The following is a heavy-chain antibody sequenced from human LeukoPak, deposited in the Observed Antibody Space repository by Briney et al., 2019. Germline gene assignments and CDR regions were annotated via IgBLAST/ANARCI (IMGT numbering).Heavy chain of an antibody. CDR2: INPNSGGT. D-gene: IGHD2-2*01. Sequence: ASVKVSCKVSGYTFTDYYMHWVRQAPGQGLEWMGWINPNSGGTNYAQKFQGRVTMTRDTSISTAYMELSRLRSDDTAVYYCARELVPAAFDYWGQGTLVTVSS. V-gene: IGHV1-2*02. CDR1: GYTFTDYY. J-gene: IGHJ4*02. CDR3: ARELVPAAFDY.